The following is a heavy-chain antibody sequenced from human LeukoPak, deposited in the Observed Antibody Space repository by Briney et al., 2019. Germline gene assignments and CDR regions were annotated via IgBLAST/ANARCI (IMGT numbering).Heavy chain of an antibody. V-gene: IGHV4-59*11. D-gene: IGHD3/OR15-3a*01. CDR2: IYYSGST. Sequence: SETLSLTCTVSGGSISSHYWSWIRQPPGKGLEWIGYIYYSGSTNYNPSLKSRVTISVDTSRNQFSLKLSSVTAAGSAVYYCARRTGYLNYYYYYYMDVWGNGTTVTVSS. CDR3: ARRTGYLNYYYYYYMDV. CDR1: GGSISSHY. J-gene: IGHJ6*03.